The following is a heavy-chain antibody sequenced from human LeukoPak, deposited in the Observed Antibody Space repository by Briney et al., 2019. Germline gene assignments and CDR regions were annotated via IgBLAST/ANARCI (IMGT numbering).Heavy chain of an antibody. D-gene: IGHD3-22*01. Sequence: ASVKVSCKASGYIFTNYGISWVRQAPGQGLEWMGWISAYNGNTNYAQKLQGRVTMTTDTTTSTAYMELRSLRSDDTAVYYCARLRDSSGYEFDPWGQGTLVTVSS. V-gene: IGHV1-18*01. J-gene: IGHJ5*02. CDR3: ARLRDSSGYEFDP. CDR1: GYIFTNYG. CDR2: ISAYNGNT.